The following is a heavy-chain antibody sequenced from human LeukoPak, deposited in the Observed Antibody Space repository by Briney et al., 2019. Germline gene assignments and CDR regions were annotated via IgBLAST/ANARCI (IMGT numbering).Heavy chain of an antibody. CDR1: GYTLTELF. D-gene: IGHD1-7*01. Sequence: ASGKVSCKVSGYTLTELFMHWGGQAPGKELGWRGGFDPEDGETIYAQKFQGRVTMTEDTSTATAYMELSRLRSEETAVSYCATGTDVWGQGTTVTVSS. CDR2: FDPEDGET. J-gene: IGHJ6*02. CDR3: ATGTDV. V-gene: IGHV1-24*01.